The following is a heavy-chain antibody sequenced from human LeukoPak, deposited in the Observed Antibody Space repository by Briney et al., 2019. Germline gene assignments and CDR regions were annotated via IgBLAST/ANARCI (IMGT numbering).Heavy chain of an antibody. J-gene: IGHJ6*02. D-gene: IGHD3-3*01. CDR1: GFTFSSYA. V-gene: IGHV3-23*01. Sequence: GGSLRLSCAASGFTFSSYAMGWVRQAPGKGLEWVSSISGSGGSTYYADCVKCRFTISRDNSKNTLYMQMKRLRAEDTAVYYCEKDPFLFTIFGVVNGMDVWGQGTTVTVSS. CDR2: ISGSGGST. CDR3: EKDPFLFTIFGVVNGMDV.